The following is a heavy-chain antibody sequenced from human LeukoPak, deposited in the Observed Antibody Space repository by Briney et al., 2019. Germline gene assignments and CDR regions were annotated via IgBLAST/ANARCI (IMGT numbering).Heavy chain of an antibody. CDR2: INHNGNGK. CDR3: ARGGGLDV. Sequence: PGGSLRLSCAASGFTFSSYWMNWARQAPGKGLEWVASINHNGNGKYYVDSVKGRFAIPRDNAKNPLYLQMSNLRAEDTAVYFCARGGGLDVWGQGATVTVSS. D-gene: IGHD3-16*01. CDR1: GFTFSSYW. V-gene: IGHV3-7*03. J-gene: IGHJ6*02.